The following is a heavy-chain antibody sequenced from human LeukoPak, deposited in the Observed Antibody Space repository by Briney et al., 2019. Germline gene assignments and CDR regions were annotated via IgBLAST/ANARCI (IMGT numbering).Heavy chain of an antibody. Sequence: GGSLRLSCAASGFTFSSYWMHWVRQAPGKGLVWVSRINSDGSSTSYADSVRGRFTISRDSTKNTLSLQMNSLRAEDTAVYYCARALDGSGSRSLDSWGQGTLVTVSS. D-gene: IGHD3-10*01. J-gene: IGHJ4*02. V-gene: IGHV3-74*01. CDR1: GFTFSSYW. CDR2: INSDGSST. CDR3: ARALDGSGSRSLDS.